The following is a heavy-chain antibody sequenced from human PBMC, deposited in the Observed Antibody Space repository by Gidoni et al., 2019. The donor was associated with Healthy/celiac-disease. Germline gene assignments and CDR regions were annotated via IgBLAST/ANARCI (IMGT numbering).Heavy chain of an antibody. D-gene: IGHD4-17*01. J-gene: IGHJ6*02. CDR1: GFTFTSSA. CDR3: AAIGDYSSGGTYYYYYGMDV. Sequence: QMQLVQSGPEVKKPGTSVKVSCKASGFTFTSSAMQWVRQARGQRLEWIGWIVVGSGNTNYAQKFQERVTITRDMSTSTAYMELSSLRSEDTAVYYCAAIGDYSSGGTYYYYYGMDVWGQGTTVTVSS. CDR2: IVVGSGNT. V-gene: IGHV1-58*02.